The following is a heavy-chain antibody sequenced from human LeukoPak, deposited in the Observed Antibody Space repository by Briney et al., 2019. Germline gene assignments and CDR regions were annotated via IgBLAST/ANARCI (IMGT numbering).Heavy chain of an antibody. J-gene: IGHJ4*02. CDR1: GFTFSSYE. D-gene: IGHD1-1*01. CDR2: ISSSGNTI. CDR3: ARRRGIDY. Sequence: SGGSLRLSCAASGFTFSSYEMNWVRQAPGKGLEWVSYISSSGNTIFYADSVKGRFAISRDNAKNSLYLQMNSLRAEDTAIYYCARRRGIDYWGQGTLVIVSS. V-gene: IGHV3-48*03.